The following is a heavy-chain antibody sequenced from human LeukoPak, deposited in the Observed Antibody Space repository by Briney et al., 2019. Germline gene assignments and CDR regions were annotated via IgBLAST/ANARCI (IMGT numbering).Heavy chain of an antibody. D-gene: IGHD3-10*01. CDR1: GGTFSSYA. CDR2: IIPIFGTA. CDR3: ARDGSGSDCFDY. V-gene: IGHV1-69*05. J-gene: IGHJ4*02. Sequence: SVKVSCKASGGTFSSYAISWVRQAPGQGLEWMGGIIPIFGTANYAQKFQGRVTITTDESTSTAYMELSSLRPEDTAVYYCARDGSGSDCFDYWGQGTLVTVSS.